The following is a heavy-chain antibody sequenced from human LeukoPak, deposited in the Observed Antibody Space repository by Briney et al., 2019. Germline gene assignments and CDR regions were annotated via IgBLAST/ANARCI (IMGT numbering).Heavy chain of an antibody. CDR2: INHSGST. J-gene: IGHJ2*01. CDR3: ARVQEYYGSRDLGVYWYFDL. V-gene: IGHV4-34*01. Sequence: PSETLSLTCAVYGGSFSGYYWSWIRQPPGEGLEWIGEINHSGSTNYNPSLKSRVTISVDTSKNQFSLKLSSVTAADTAVYYCARVQEYYGSRDLGVYWYFDLWGRGTLVTVSS. CDR1: GGSFSGYY. D-gene: IGHD3-10*01.